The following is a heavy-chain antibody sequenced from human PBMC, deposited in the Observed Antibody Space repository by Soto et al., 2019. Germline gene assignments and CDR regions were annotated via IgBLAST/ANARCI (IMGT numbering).Heavy chain of an antibody. V-gene: IGHV4-59*01. CDR3: ARASIAALGYYYYYMDV. CDR1: GDSIRSYY. D-gene: IGHD6-6*01. CDR2: IYYSGST. J-gene: IGHJ6*03. Sequence: SETLSLTCTVSGDSIRSYYWSWIRQPPGKGLEWIGYIYYSGSTNYNPSLKSRVTISVDTSKNQFSLKLSSVTAADTAVYYCARASIAALGYYYYYMDVWGKGTTVTVSS.